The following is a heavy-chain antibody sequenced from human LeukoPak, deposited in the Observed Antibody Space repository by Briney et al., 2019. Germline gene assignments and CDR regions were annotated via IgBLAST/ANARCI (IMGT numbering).Heavy chain of an antibody. CDR2: IYPGDSDT. Sequence: GEPLQISCKGSGYSFATYWIGWVRQTPEKGLEWMGIIYPGDSDTRYSPSFQGQVTISADKSINTAYLQWSSLKASDTAMYYCARHQIVGATRSPFDYWGQGTLVTVSS. CDR1: GYSFATYW. V-gene: IGHV5-51*01. D-gene: IGHD1-26*01. CDR3: ARHQIVGATRSPFDY. J-gene: IGHJ4*02.